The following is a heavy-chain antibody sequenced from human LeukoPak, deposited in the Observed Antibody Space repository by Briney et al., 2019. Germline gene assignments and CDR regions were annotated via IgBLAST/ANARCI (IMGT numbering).Heavy chain of an antibody. CDR2: ISASSSTI. Sequence: GGSLRLSCTASGFTFSSYSMSWVRQAPGKGLEWVSYISASSSTIYYADSVKGRFTISRDNANKSLYLQMNSLRAEDTAVYYCAGWLELGVSSWYFDLWGRGTLVTVSS. CDR3: AGWLELGVSSWYFDL. CDR1: GFTFSSYS. D-gene: IGHD1-26*01. J-gene: IGHJ2*01. V-gene: IGHV3-48*04.